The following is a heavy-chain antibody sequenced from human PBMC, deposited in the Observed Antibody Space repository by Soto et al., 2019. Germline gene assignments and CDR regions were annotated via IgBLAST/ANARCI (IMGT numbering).Heavy chain of an antibody. D-gene: IGHD6-19*01. J-gene: IGHJ6*02. V-gene: IGHV3-74*01. CDR3: ARMWAVAGLYYYYGMDV. CDR1: GFTFSSYW. Sequence: EVQLVESGGGLVQPGGSLRLSCAASGFTFSSYWMHWVRQAPGKGLVWVSRINSDGSSTSYADYVKGRFTISRDNVKNTLYLQMNSLRAEDTAVYYCARMWAVAGLYYYYGMDVWGQGTTVTVSS. CDR2: INSDGSST.